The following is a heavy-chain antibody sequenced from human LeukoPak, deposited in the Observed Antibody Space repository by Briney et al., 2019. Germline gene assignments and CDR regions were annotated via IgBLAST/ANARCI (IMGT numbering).Heavy chain of an antibody. Sequence: GRSLRLSCAASGFTFDDYAMHWVRQAPGKGLEWVSGISWNSGSIGYADSVKGRFTISRDNAKNSLYLQMNSLRAEDTALYYCAKAYGSGSYYRFGAFDIWGQGTMVTVSS. D-gene: IGHD3-10*01. J-gene: IGHJ3*02. CDR1: GFTFDDYA. CDR3: AKAYGSGSYYRFGAFDI. V-gene: IGHV3-9*01. CDR2: ISWNSGSI.